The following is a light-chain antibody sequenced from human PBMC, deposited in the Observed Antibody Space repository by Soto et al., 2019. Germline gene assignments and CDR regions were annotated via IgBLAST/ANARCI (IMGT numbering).Light chain of an antibody. CDR3: QQYAEGTPIT. CDR2: GAS. CDR1: QSVSSS. J-gene: IGKJ5*01. V-gene: IGKV3D-15*01. Sequence: MTQSPSTLSGSVGDRVTITCRASQSVSSSLAWYQQKPGQAPRLLISGASSRATGIPDRFSGSGSGTDFTLTISRLESDDFALYYCQQYAEGTPITFGQGTRLEIK.